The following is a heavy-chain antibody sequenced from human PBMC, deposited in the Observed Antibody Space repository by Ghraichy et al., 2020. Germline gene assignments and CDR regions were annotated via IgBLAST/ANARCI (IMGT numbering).Heavy chain of an antibody. Sequence: SQTLSLTCTVSGGSISSGGYYWSWIRQHPGKGLEWIGYIYYSGSTYYNPSLKSRVTISVDTSKNQFSLKLSSVTAADTAVYYCAREESDDILTGYSSRGFDPWGQGTLVTVSS. V-gene: IGHV4-31*03. D-gene: IGHD3-9*01. J-gene: IGHJ5*02. CDR1: GGSISSGGYY. CDR3: AREESDDILTGYSSRGFDP. CDR2: IYYSGST.